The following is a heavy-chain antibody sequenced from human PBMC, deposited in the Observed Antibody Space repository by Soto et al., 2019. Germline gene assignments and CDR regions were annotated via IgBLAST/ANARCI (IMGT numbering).Heavy chain of an antibody. CDR1: GFTFDDYA. CDR3: AKDYGDSGSGGMDV. J-gene: IGHJ6*02. Sequence: EVQLVESGGGLVQPGRSLRLSCAASGFTFDDYAMHWVRQAPGKGLEWVSGISWNSGSIGYADSVKGRFTISRDNAKNSLYLQMNSLRAEDTALYYCAKDYGDSGSGGMDVWGQGTTVTVSS. CDR2: ISWNSGSI. V-gene: IGHV3-9*01. D-gene: IGHD4-17*01.